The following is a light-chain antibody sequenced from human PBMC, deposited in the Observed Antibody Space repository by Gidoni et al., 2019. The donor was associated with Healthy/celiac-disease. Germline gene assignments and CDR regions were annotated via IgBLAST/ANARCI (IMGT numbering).Light chain of an antibody. V-gene: IGKV1-6*01. J-gene: IGKJ2*01. CDR1: QGIRND. CDR3: LQDYKYPYT. CDR2: AAS. Sequence: AIQMTPSPSSLSASVGERVTITCRASQGIRNDLGWYQQKPGKAPKLLIYAASSLQSGVPSRFSGSGSGTEFTLTISSLQDEDFATYYCLQDYKYPYTFGQGTKMEIK.